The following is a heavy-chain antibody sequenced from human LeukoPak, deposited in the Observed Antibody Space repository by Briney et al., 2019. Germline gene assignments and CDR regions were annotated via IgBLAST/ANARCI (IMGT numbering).Heavy chain of an antibody. CDR3: ARSALPPVAGTEFDY. J-gene: IGHJ4*02. CDR2: FDPEDGET. V-gene: IGHV1-24*01. D-gene: IGHD6-19*01. CDR1: GYTLTELS. Sequence: ASVKVSCKVSGYTLTELSMHWVRQAPGKGLEWMGGFDPEDGETIYAQKFQGRVTMTRDTSTSTVYMELSSLRSEDTAVYYCARSALPPVAGTEFDYWGQGTLVTVSS.